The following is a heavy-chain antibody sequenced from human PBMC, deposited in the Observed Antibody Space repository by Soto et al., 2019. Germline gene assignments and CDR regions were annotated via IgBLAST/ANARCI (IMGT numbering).Heavy chain of an antibody. V-gene: IGHV1-69*04. J-gene: IGHJ5*02. CDR2: IIPILGIA. Sequence: SVKVSCKASGGTFSSYTISWVRQAPGQGLEWMGRIIPILGIANYAQKFQGRVTITADKSTSTAYMELSSLRSEDTAVYYCARDRNDYRGHDCFDPWRHRTRVTVSS. CDR1: GGTFSSYT. D-gene: IGHD1-1*01. CDR3: ARDRNDYRGHDCFDP.